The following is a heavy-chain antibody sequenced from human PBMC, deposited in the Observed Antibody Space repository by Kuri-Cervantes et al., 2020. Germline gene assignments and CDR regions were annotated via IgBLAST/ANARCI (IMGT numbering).Heavy chain of an antibody. CDR1: GFTFSSYA. Sequence: GGSLRLSCVASGFTFSSYAMSWVRQAPGKGLEWVSAISGSGGSTYYADSVKGRFTISRDNSKNTLYLQMNSLRAEDTAVYYCAKVGKRITMIVVVITIPHYFDYWGQGTLVTVSS. V-gene: IGHV3-23*01. CDR3: AKVGKRITMIVVVITIPHYFDY. D-gene: IGHD3-22*01. CDR2: ISGSGGST. J-gene: IGHJ4*02.